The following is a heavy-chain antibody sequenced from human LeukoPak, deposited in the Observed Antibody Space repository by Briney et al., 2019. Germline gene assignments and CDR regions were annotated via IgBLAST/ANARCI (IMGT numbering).Heavy chain of an antibody. D-gene: IGHD6-13*01. CDR3: ARVGKQQLKFDY. CDR1: GGSISSGGYS. V-gene: IGHV4-61*08. J-gene: IGHJ4*02. Sequence: SQTLSLTCAVSGGSISSGGYSWSWIRQPPGKGLEWIGYIYYSGSTNYNPSLKSRVTISVDTSKNQFSLKLSSVTAADTAVYYCARVGKQQLKFDYWGQGTLVTVSS. CDR2: IYYSGST.